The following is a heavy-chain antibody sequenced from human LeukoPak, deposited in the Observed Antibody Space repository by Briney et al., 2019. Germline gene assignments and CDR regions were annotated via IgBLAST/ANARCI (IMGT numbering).Heavy chain of an antibody. CDR3: ARNSGRHGDYFDY. D-gene: IGHD1-26*01. J-gene: IGHJ4*02. Sequence: PGGSLRLSCAASGFTFTSYWMYWVRQAPGKGPVWVSRSNSDGRSTNYADSVKGRFTISRDNSKNTLYLQMNSLRAEDTAVYYCARNSGRHGDYFDYWGQGTLVTVSS. V-gene: IGHV3-74*01. CDR2: SNSDGRST. CDR1: GFTFTSYW.